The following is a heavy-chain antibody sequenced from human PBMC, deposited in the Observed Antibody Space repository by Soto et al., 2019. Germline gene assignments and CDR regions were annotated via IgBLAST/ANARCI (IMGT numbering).Heavy chain of an antibody. V-gene: IGHV1-8*01. CDR1: GYTFTSYD. Sequence: GASVKVSCKASGYTFTSYDINWVRQATGQGLEWMGWMNPNSGNTGYAQKFQGRVTMTRNTSISTAYMELSSLRSEDTAVYYCARGYCISTSCYEGYYYYGMDVWGQGTTVTVSS. D-gene: IGHD2-2*01. CDR2: MNPNSGNT. J-gene: IGHJ6*02. CDR3: ARGYCISTSCYEGYYYYGMDV.